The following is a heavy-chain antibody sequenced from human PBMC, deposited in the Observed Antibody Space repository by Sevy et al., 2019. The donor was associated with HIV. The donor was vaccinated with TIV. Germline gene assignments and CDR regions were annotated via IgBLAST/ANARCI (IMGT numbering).Heavy chain of an antibody. V-gene: IGHV3-23*01. CDR1: GFTFSSYA. D-gene: IGHD2-8*02. J-gene: IGHJ6*02. Sequence: GGSLRLSCAASGFTFSSYAMSRVRQAPGKGLEWVSAISGSGGSTYYADSVKGRFTISRDNSKNTLYLQMNSLRAEDTAVYYCAKEALVASYYYYYYGMDVWGQGTTVTVSS. CDR2: ISGSGGST. CDR3: AKEALVASYYYYYYGMDV.